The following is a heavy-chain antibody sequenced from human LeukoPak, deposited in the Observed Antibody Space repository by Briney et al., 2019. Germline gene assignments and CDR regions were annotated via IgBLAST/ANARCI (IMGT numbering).Heavy chain of an antibody. CDR3: TGSFGELSFFAY. CDR1: GFTFGDYG. Sequence: GGSLRLSCAASGFTFGDYGMSWVRQAPGKGLEWVGFIRSKAYGGTTEYAASVKGRFTISRDDSKSIAYLQVNSLKTEDTAVYYCTGSFGELSFFAYWGQGTLVTVSS. V-gene: IGHV3-49*04. D-gene: IGHD3-10*01. J-gene: IGHJ4*02. CDR2: IRSKAYGGTT.